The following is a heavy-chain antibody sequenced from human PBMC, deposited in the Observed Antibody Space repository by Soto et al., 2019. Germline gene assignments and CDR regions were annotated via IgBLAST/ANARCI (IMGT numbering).Heavy chain of an antibody. V-gene: IGHV3-30*18. J-gene: IGHJ6*02. Sequence: GGSLRLSCAASGFTFSSYGMHWVRQAPGKWLEWVAVISYDGSNKYYADSVKGRFTISRDNSKNTLYLQMNSLRAEDTAVYYCAKVSNSSGYYFYYYYGMDVWGQGTTVTVSS. D-gene: IGHD3-22*01. CDR3: AKVSNSSGYYFYYYYGMDV. CDR1: GFTFSSYG. CDR2: ISYDGSNK.